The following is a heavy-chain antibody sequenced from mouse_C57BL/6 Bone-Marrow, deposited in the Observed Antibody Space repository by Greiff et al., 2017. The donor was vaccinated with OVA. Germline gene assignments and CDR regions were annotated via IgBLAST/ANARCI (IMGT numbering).Heavy chain of an antibody. V-gene: IGHV8-8*01. Sequence: ESGPGILQPSQTLSLTCSFSGFSLSTFGMGVGWIRQPSGKGLEWLAHIWWDDDKYYNPALKSRLTISKDTSKNQVFLKIANVDTADTATYYCARIYYGSSYDYAMDYWGQGTSVTVSS. CDR2: IWWDDDK. CDR3: ARIYYGSSYDYAMDY. CDR1: GFSLSTFGMG. J-gene: IGHJ4*01. D-gene: IGHD1-1*01.